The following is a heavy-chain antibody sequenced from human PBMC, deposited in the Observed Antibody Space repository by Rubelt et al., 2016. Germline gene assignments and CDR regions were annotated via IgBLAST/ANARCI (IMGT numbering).Heavy chain of an antibody. Sequence: LWGRGGGVVQPGRSLRLSCAPSGFTFSSHGMHWVRQAPGKGLEWVAVVWYDGSHQYYGDSVKGRFTISRDNSKKTLYLQMNSLRAEDTAVYYCAKQYDSTGYYYRGYFHHWGQGTLVTVSS. V-gene: IGHV3-33*06. J-gene: IGHJ1*01. CDR3: AKQYDSTGYYYRGYFHH. D-gene: IGHD3-22*01. CDR2: VWYDGSHQ. CDR1: GFTFSSHG.